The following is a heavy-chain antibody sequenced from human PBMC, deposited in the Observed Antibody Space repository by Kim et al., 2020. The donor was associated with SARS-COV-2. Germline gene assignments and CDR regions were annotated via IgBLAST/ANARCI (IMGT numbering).Heavy chain of an antibody. D-gene: IGHD2-21*01. CDR3: ARYRRDIVVVIAIPEYAFDI. Sequence: SETLSLTCAVYGGSFSGYYWSWIRQPPGKGLEWIGEINHSGSTNYNPSLKSRVTISVDTSKNQFSLKLSSVTAADTAVYYCARYRRDIVVVIAIPEYAFDIWGQGTMVTVSS. CDR1: GGSFSGYY. V-gene: IGHV4-34*01. J-gene: IGHJ3*02. CDR2: INHSGST.